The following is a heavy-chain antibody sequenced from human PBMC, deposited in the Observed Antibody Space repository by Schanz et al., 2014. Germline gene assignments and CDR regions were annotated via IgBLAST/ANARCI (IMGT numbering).Heavy chain of an antibody. Sequence: QVQLVESGGGVVQPGRSLRLSCAGSGFSFSGFGMHWVRQAPGKGLEWVAVISYDGRNKYFADSVKGRFTISRDNSKNTLFLPVNSLRAEDSAVYYCAKDHFGHYDSSGCSDCYYYGMDVWGQGTTVTVSS. J-gene: IGHJ6*02. D-gene: IGHD3-22*01. CDR3: AKDHFGHYDSSGCSDCYYYGMDV. CDR1: GFSFSGFG. V-gene: IGHV3-30*18. CDR2: ISYDGRNK.